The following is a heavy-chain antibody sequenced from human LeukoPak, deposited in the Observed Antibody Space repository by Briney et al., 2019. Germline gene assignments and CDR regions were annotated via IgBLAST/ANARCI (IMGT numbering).Heavy chain of an antibody. CDR3: ARDEYSSSLDY. D-gene: IGHD6-6*01. Sequence: GGSLRLSCAASGFTVSSNYMSWVRQAPGKGLEWVSLIYSGGSTYYADSVKGRFTISRDNSKNTLYLHMNSLRAEDTAVYYCARDEYSSSLDYWGQGTLVTVSS. V-gene: IGHV3-53*01. CDR2: IYSGGST. J-gene: IGHJ4*02. CDR1: GFTVSSNY.